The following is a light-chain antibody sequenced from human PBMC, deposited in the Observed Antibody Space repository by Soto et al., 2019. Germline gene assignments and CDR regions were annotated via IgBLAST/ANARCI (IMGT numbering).Light chain of an antibody. CDR2: GAS. V-gene: IGKV3-20*01. J-gene: IGKJ3*01. CDR1: QSVRSSS. CDR3: QHFGGSPLFT. Sequence: EIVLTQSPGTLSMSPGERATLSCRASQSVRSSSLAWYQQKPGQAPRLLIYGASNRATGIPDRFSGSGSGADFTRTISRLEPEDFAVYYCQHFGGSPLFTFGPGTKVDIK.